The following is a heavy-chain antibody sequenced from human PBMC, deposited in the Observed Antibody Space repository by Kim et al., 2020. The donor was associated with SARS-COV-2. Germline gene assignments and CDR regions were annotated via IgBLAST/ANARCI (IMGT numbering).Heavy chain of an antibody. V-gene: IGHV3-33*01. D-gene: IGHD3-3*01. CDR1: GFTFSSYG. CDR3: ARESERFLEWLFIDY. J-gene: IGHJ4*02. CDR2: IWYDGSNK. Sequence: GGSLRLSCAASGFTFSSYGMHWVRQAPGKGLEWVAVIWYDGSNKYYADSVKGRFTISRDNSKNTLYLQMNSLRAEDTAVYYCARESERFLEWLFIDYWGQGTLVTFSS.